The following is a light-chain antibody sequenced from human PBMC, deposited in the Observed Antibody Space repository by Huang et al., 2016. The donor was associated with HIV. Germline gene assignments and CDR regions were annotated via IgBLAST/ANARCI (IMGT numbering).Light chain of an antibody. CDR1: QSVSSY. CDR2: GAS. V-gene: IGKV3-11*01. J-gene: IGKJ4*01. CDR3: QQRSNWPPLT. Sequence: EIVLTQSPATLSLSPGERATLSCRASQSVSSYLAWYQQKPGQAPRLLIYGASNRAPGIPARFSGSGSWTDFTLTISSLEPEDFAVYYCQQRSNWPPLTFGGGTKVEIK.